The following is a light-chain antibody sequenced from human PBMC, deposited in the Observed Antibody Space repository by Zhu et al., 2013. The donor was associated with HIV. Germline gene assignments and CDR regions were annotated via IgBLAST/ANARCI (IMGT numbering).Light chain of an antibody. CDR3: LQDYNFPYT. J-gene: IGKJ2*01. Sequence: EIVLTQSPVTLSLSPGERATLSCRASQSVANSLAWYQQKPGQAPRLLIYGASTRATGIPARFSGGGSGTEFTLTISSLQPEDFATYYCLQDYNFPYTFGQGTKLEIK. CDR2: GAS. CDR1: QSVANS. V-gene: IGKV3D-7*01.